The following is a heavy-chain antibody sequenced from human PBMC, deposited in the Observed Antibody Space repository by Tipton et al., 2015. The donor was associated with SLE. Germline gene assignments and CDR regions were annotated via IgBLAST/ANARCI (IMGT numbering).Heavy chain of an antibody. CDR2: ISAYNGNT. Sequence: QSGAEVKKPGASVKVSCKSSGYTFTCYGISWVRQAPGQGLEWMGWISAYNGNTNYAQKLQGRVTMTTDTSTSTAYMELRSLRSDDTAVYYCARDGFFEGYFDPVPYYWGQGTLVTVSS. CDR3: ARDGFFEGYFDPVPYY. D-gene: IGHD3-9*01. CDR1: GYTFTCYG. V-gene: IGHV1-18*01. J-gene: IGHJ4*02.